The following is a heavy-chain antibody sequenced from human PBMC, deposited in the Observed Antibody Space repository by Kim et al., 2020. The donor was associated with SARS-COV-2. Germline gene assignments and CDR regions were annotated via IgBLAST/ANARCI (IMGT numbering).Heavy chain of an antibody. CDR1: GGSFSSYR. J-gene: IGHJ4*02. V-gene: IGHV4-4*07. CDR2: IHASGST. Sequence: SETLSLICTVSGGSFSSYRWSWIRQSAGKGLEWIGRIHASGSTNYNPSLKSRLTMSVDASQHQMSLKLSSVTAADTAMYDCARQVAGTDRRFDYWGQGILVTVSS. CDR3: ARQVAGTDRRFDY. D-gene: IGHD6-19*01.